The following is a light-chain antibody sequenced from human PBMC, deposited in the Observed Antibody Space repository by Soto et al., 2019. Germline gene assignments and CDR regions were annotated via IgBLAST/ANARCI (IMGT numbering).Light chain of an antibody. J-gene: IGKJ4*01. CDR2: KAS. V-gene: IGKV1-5*03. CDR1: QSVSSS. Sequence: TQSPGTLSLSPGERATLSCRASQSVSSSYLAWYQHKPGKAPKFLIYKASSLESGVPSRFSGSGSGTEFTLTINSLQPDDFATYYCQQYDSYPLTFGGGTKVEIK. CDR3: QQYDSYPLT.